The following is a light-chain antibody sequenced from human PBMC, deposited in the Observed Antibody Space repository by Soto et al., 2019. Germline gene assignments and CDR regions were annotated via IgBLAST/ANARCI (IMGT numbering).Light chain of an antibody. Sequence: EIVMTQSPVTLSVSPGEGATLFCRASQSVRNNLAWYQQKPGLAPRLLIYAVSTRATGVPARFSGNGSETEFTLTISGLQSDDFALYYCQQYNKWPPWTFRQGTKVEIK. CDR3: QQYNKWPPWT. CDR1: QSVRNN. J-gene: IGKJ1*01. V-gene: IGKV3-15*01. CDR2: AVS.